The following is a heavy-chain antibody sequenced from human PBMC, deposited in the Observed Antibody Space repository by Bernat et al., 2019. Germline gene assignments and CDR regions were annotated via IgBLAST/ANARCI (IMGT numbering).Heavy chain of an antibody. CDR3: ARAWRGYYFFDF. V-gene: IGHV4-30-4*01. Sequence: QVQLQESGPGLVKPSQTLSLTCTVSGGSISSADYYWSWIRQPPGKGLEWIGYIYYSGSTYYNPSLKSRVTISVDPSKNQFSLKLSSVTAADTAVYYCARAWRGYYFFDFWGQGTLVTVSS. D-gene: IGHD3-3*01. CDR1: GGSISSADYY. CDR2: IYYSGST. J-gene: IGHJ4*02.